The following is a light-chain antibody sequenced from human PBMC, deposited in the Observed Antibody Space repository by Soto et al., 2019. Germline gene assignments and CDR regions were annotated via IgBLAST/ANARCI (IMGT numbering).Light chain of an antibody. Sequence: QSVLTQPASVSVSPGQSITISCTGTSSDVGGYNFVSWYQQHPGKAPKLMIYDVTNRPSGVSNRFSGSKSGNTASLTISGLQAEDEADYYCLSYSSSTSPYVLGTGTKVTVL. CDR3: LSYSSSTSPYV. CDR1: SSDVGGYNF. J-gene: IGLJ1*01. CDR2: DVT. V-gene: IGLV2-14*01.